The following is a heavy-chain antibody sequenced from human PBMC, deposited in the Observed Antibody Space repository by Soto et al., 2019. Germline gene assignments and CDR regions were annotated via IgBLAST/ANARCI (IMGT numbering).Heavy chain of an antibody. Sequence: GGSLRLSCAASGFTFSSYAMHWVRQAPGKGLEWVAVISYDGSNKYYADSVKGRFTISRDNSKNTLYLQMNSLRAEDTAVYYCARASRDGYPIYYYYYGMDVWGQGTTVTVSS. CDR3: ARASRDGYPIYYYYYGMDV. V-gene: IGHV3-30-3*01. CDR2: ISYDGSNK. CDR1: GFTFSSYA. J-gene: IGHJ6*02. D-gene: IGHD5-12*01.